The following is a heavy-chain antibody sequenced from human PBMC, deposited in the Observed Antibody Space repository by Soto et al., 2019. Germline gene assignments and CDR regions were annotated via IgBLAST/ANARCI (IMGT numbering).Heavy chain of an antibody. CDR3: ARDQAWNYYDSSGYPLPPLDYYYYGMDV. J-gene: IGHJ6*02. D-gene: IGHD3-22*01. Sequence: HPGGSLRLSCAASGFTFSSYGMHWVRQAPGKGLEWVAVIWYDGSNKYYADSVKGRFTISRDNSKNTLYLQMNSLRAEDTAVYYCARDQAWNYYDSSGYPLPPLDYYYYGMDVWGQGTTVTVSS. V-gene: IGHV3-33*01. CDR2: IWYDGSNK. CDR1: GFTFSSYG.